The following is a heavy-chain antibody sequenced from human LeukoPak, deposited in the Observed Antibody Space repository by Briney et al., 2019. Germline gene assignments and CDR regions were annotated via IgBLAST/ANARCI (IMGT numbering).Heavy chain of an antibody. CDR2: FDPEDGDT. D-gene: IGHD2-2*01. J-gene: IGHJ5*02. V-gene: IGHV1-24*01. CDR3: ATVRCISTSCSKKLRDNWFDP. Sequence: ASVKVSCKVSGYTLTELSMHWVRQAPGKGLEWMGGFDPEDGDTIYAQKFRGRVTMTEDTSTDTAYMELSSLRSEDTAVYYCATVRCISTSCSKKLRDNWFDPWGQGTLVTVSS. CDR1: GYTLTELS.